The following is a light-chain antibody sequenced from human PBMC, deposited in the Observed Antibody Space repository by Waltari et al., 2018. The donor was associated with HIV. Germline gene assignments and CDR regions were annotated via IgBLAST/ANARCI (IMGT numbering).Light chain of an antibody. CDR2: RNN. CDR1: SSNIGSHS. CDR3: AAWDDSLSGRV. Sequence: SVLTQPPSASAPPGQRVPISCSGSSSNIGSHSVSCYQQLPGTAPKLLIYRNNQRPSGVPDRFSGSKSGTSASLAISGLRSEDEADYYCAAWDDSLSGRVFGGGTKLTVL. V-gene: IGLV1-47*01. J-gene: IGLJ3*02.